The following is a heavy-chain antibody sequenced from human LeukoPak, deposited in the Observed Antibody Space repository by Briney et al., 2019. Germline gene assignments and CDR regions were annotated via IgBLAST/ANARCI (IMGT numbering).Heavy chain of an antibody. CDR2: IDHRGDT. CDR3: ARGATISETGYFDF. CDR1: GGSFSRYY. Sequence: PSETLSLTCAVYGGSFSRYYWSWIRQSPGKGLEWIAEIDHRGDTNYNPSVKSRVTISVDTSKNQFSLKMRSLSAADTALYYCARGATISETGYFDFWGQGTLVTVSP. J-gene: IGHJ4*03. D-gene: IGHD5-24*01. V-gene: IGHV4-34*01.